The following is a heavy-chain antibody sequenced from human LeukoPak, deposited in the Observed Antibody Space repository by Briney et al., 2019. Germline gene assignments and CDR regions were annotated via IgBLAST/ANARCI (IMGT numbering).Heavy chain of an antibody. D-gene: IGHD3-22*01. V-gene: IGHV4-34*01. J-gene: IGHJ4*02. Sequence: SETLSLTCAVYGGSFSGYYWSWIRQPPGKGLEWIGEINHSGSTNYNPSLKSRVTISVDTSKNQFSLKLSSVTAADTAVYYCAGYYYDSSGYYTFVYWGQGTLVTVSS. CDR2: INHSGST. CDR3: AGYYYDSSGYYTFVY. CDR1: GGSFSGYY.